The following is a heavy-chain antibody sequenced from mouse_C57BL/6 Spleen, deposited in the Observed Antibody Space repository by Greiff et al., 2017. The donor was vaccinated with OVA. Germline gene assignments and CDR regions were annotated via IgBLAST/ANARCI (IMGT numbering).Heavy chain of an antibody. CDR3: ARKSNHPFAY. CDR2: IDPSDSET. V-gene: IGHV1-52*01. D-gene: IGHD2-5*01. Sequence: QVQLQQPGAELVRPGSSVKLSCKASGYTFTSYWMHWVKQRPIQGLEWIGNIDPSDSETNYNQKFKDKATLTVDKSSSTAYMQLSSLTSEDSAVYYCARKSNHPFAYWGQGTLVTVSA. J-gene: IGHJ3*01. CDR1: GYTFTSYW.